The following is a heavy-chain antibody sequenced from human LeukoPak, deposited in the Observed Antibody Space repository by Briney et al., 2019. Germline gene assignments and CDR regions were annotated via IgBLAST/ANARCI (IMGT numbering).Heavy chain of an antibody. CDR2: IYYSGST. J-gene: IGHJ4*02. CDR1: GASVSNYD. D-gene: IGHD5-18*01. V-gene: IGHV4-59*02. Sequence: PSETLSLTCTVSGASVSNYDWSWIRQPPGKGLEWIGYIYYSGSTNYNPSLKSRVTMSVDTSKNQLSLKLNFVTAADTAVYYCARDRGGYTYSHDYWGQGTLVTVSS. CDR3: ARDRGGYTYSHDY.